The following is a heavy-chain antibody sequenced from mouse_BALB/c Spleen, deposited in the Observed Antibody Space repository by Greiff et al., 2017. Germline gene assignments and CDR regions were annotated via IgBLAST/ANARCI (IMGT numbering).Heavy chain of an antibody. J-gene: IGHJ3*01. CDR3: NAEERLRGFAY. D-gene: IGHD2-4*01. V-gene: IGHV14-4*02. CDR1: GFNIKDYY. CDR2: IDPENGDT. Sequence: EVQLQQSGAELVRSGASVKLSCTASGFNIKDYYMHWVKQRPEQGLEWIGWIDPENGDTEYAPKFQGKATMTADTSSNTAYLQLSSLTSEDTAVYYCNAEERLRGFAYWGQGTLVTVSA.